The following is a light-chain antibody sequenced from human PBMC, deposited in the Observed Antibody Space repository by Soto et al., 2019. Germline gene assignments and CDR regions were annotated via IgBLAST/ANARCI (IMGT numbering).Light chain of an antibody. CDR2: GAS. J-gene: IGKJ1*01. CDR1: QSVSSGY. V-gene: IGKV3-20*01. Sequence: EIVLTQSPGTLSLSLGERATLSCRASQSVSSGYLAWYQQKPGQAPRLLIYGASNRATGIPDRFSGSGSGTDFTLTSSRLEPEDFAVYYCQQYGSLSLTFGQGTKVELK. CDR3: QQYGSLSLT.